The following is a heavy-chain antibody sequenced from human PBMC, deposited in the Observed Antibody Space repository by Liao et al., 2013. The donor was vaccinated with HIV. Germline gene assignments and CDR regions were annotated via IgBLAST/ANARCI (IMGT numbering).Heavy chain of an antibody. CDR3: ARASYYDFWSGYDPRYYYYYMDV. Sequence: QVQLQESGPGLVKPSETLSLTCTVSGGSISSYYWSWIRQPAGKGLEWIGRIYTSGSTNYNPSLKSRVTMSVDTSKNQFSLKLSSVTAADTAVYYCARASYYDFWSGYDPRYYYYYMDVWGQRGPRSPSP. CDR2: IYTSGST. D-gene: IGHD3-3*01. CDR1: GGSISSYY. V-gene: IGHV4-4*07. J-gene: IGHJ6*03.